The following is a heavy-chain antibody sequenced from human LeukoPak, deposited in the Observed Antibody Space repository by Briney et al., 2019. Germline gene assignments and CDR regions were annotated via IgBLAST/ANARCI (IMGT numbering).Heavy chain of an antibody. CDR1: GFTFSSYG. CDR3: AKDRPITMVRGVIAD. Sequence: GSLRLSCAASGFTFSSYGMHWVRQAPGKGLEWVAFIRYDGSNKYYADSVKGRFTISRDNSKNTLYLQMNSLRAEDTAVYYCAKDRPITMVRGVIADWGQGTLVTVSS. J-gene: IGHJ4*02. CDR2: IRYDGSNK. V-gene: IGHV3-30*02. D-gene: IGHD3-10*01.